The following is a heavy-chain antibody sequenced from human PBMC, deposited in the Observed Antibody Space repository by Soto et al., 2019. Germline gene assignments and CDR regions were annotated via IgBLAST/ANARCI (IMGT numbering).Heavy chain of an antibody. V-gene: IGHV4-61*01. CDR3: AREYYYDSSGANYYYYGMDV. CDR2: IYYSGST. CDR1: GGSVSSGSYY. D-gene: IGHD3-22*01. Sequence: PSETLSLTCTVSGGSVSSGSYYWSWIRQPPGKGLEWIGYIYYSGSTNYNSSLKSRVTISVDTSKNQFSLKLSSVTAADTAVYYCAREYYYDSSGANYYYYGMDVWGQGTTVTVSS. J-gene: IGHJ6*02.